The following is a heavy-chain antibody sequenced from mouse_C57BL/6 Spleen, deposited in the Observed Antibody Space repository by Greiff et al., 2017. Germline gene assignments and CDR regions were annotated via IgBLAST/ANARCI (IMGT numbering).Heavy chain of an antibody. CDR3: ARSDYDYEFAY. J-gene: IGHJ3*01. D-gene: IGHD2-4*01. V-gene: IGHV5-16*01. Sequence: EVKLMESEGGLVQPGSSMKLSCTASGFTFSDYYMAWVRQVPEKGLEWVANINYDGSSTYYLDSLKSRFIISRDNAKNILYLQMSSLKSEDTATXYCARSDYDYEFAYWGQGTLVTVSA. CDR1: GFTFSDYY. CDR2: INYDGSST.